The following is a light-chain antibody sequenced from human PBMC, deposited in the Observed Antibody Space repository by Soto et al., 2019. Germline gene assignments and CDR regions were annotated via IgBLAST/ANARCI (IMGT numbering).Light chain of an antibody. J-gene: IGKJ1*01. V-gene: IGKV3-20*01. CDR3: QQYDTFPRT. CDR2: GAS. Sequence: EIVLTQSPGTLSLSPGDRATLSCRASQSLSSNYLAWYQQKRGQAPRLLIYGASNRATDSPDRFSGSGSGTEFALTITRLEPADFAVYFCQQYDTFPRTFGQGTKVGIQ. CDR1: QSLSSNY.